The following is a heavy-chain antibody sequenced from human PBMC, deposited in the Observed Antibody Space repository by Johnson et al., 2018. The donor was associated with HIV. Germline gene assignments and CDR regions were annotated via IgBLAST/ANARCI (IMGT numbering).Heavy chain of an antibody. CDR3: AKGGRFDAFYI. Sequence: MQLVESGGGVVQPGRSLRLSCAASGFTFSSYAMSWVRQAPGKGLEWVSAISGSGGRTFYADSVKGRFTISRDNSKNTLYLQMNSLRAEDTAWYYCAKGGRFDAFYIWGPGTMVTVSS. CDR2: ISGSGGRT. V-gene: IGHV3-23*04. J-gene: IGHJ3*02. CDR1: GFTFSSYA. D-gene: IGHD3-16*01.